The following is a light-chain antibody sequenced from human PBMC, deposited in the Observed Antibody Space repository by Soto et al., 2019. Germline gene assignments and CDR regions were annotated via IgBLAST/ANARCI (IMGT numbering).Light chain of an antibody. V-gene: IGLV2-23*02. CDR2: EVD. CDR3: CSYAGSRWV. Sequence: QSVLTQPASVSGSTGQSITISCSGTTSDLGIYNLGSWYQQHPGKAPKLVIYEVDKRPSGVSNRFSGSRSGNTASLTISGLQSEDEADYHCCSYAGSRWVFGGGTKLTVL. CDR1: TSDLGIYNL. J-gene: IGLJ3*02.